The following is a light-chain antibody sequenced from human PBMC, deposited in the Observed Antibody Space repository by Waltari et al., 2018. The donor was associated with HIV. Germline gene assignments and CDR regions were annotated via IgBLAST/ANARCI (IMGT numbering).Light chain of an antibody. J-gene: IGLJ1*01. Sequence: QSALTQPPSVSADPGTKVPIPCSGSNANIDIELVSRYQQLPATAPKLLISDNHERPSGIPNRFSGPKSGTSATLDITGLQTGDEADYYCGTWDSSLRVYVFGTGTKVTVL. CDR1: NANIDIEL. CDR3: GTWDSSLRVYV. V-gene: IGLV1-51*01. CDR2: DNH.